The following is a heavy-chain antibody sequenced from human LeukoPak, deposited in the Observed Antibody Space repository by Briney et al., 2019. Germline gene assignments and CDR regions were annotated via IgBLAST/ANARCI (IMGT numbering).Heavy chain of an antibody. J-gene: IGHJ6*02. CDR1: GGSISSGGHY. Sequence: SETLSLTCTVSGGSISSGGHYWSWIRQRPGKGLEWIGYINYSGSTYYNPSLKSRVSISLDTSQNHFSLRLSSVTAADTAVYYCARDEAIFGAGYYYGMDVWGQGTTVTVSS. D-gene: IGHD3-3*01. CDR2: INYSGST. CDR3: ARDEAIFGAGYYYGMDV. V-gene: IGHV4-31*03.